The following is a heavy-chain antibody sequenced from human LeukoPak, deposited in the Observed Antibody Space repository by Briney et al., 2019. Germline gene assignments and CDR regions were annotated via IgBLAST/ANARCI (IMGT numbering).Heavy chain of an antibody. CDR1: GFTFSNYV. CDR2: ISDSGDDT. CDR3: ARRYSGSCPDY. Sequence: PGGSLRLSCTGSGFTFSNYVMSWVRQAPGKRLEWVSGISDSGDDTEYADSVKGRFTISRDNAKNSLYLQMNSLRAEDTAVYYCARRYSGSCPDYWGQGTLVTVSS. D-gene: IGHD1-26*01. J-gene: IGHJ4*02. V-gene: IGHV3-21*01.